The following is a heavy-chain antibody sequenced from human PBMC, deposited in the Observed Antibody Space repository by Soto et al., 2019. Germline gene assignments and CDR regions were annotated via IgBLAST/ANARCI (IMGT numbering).Heavy chain of an antibody. D-gene: IGHD5-12*01. J-gene: IGHJ4*02. CDR2: ISYDGSNK. CDR3: AVAKAG. Sequence: QVQLVESGGGVVQPGRSLRLSCAASGFTFSSYAMHWVRQAPGKGLEWVAVISYDGSNKYYADSVKGRFTISRDNSKNTLYLQMNSLRAEDTAVYYCAVAKAGWGQGTLVTVSS. CDR1: GFTFSSYA. V-gene: IGHV3-30-3*01.